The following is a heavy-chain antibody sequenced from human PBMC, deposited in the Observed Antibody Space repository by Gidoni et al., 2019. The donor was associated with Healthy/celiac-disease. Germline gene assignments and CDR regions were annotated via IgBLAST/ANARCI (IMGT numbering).Heavy chain of an antibody. CDR2: IKQDGSEK. Sequence: EVQLVESGGGLVQPGGSLSLSCAASGFTFSSYWMSWVRQAPGKGLEWVANIKQDGSEKYYVDAVKGRFTISRDNAKNSLYLQMNSLRAEDTAVYYCARAMIVVVPAAPDYWGQGTLVTVSS. CDR3: ARAMIVVVPAAPDY. J-gene: IGHJ4*02. V-gene: IGHV3-7*01. CDR1: GFTFSSYW. D-gene: IGHD2-2*01.